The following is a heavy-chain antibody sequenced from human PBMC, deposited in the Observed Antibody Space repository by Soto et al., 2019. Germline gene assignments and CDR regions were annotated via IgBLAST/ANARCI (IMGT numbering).Heavy chain of an antibody. Sequence: ASETLSLTCTVSGGSISSYYWSWIRQPPGKGLEWIGYIDYSGSTNYNPSLKSRVTISVDTSKNQFSLKLSSVTAADTAVYYCARRGFYYYYGMDVWGQGTTVTVSS. CDR2: IDYSGST. D-gene: IGHD3-10*01. J-gene: IGHJ6*02. CDR3: ARRGFYYYYGMDV. CDR1: GGSISSYY. V-gene: IGHV4-59*01.